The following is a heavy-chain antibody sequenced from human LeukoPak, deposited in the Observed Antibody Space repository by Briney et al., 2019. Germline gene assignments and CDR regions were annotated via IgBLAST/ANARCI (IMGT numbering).Heavy chain of an antibody. CDR3: ARSMRGAI. J-gene: IGHJ4*02. D-gene: IGHD2-8*01. CDR2: VHYRGRT. CDR1: GGSISGYY. Sequence: SETLSLTCTVSGGSISGYYRSWIRQPPGKGLEWIGYVHYRGRTNYNPSLMSRVTISVDTSINQISLHLSSVSAADTAMYYCARSMRGAIWGQGALVTVSS. V-gene: IGHV4-59*01.